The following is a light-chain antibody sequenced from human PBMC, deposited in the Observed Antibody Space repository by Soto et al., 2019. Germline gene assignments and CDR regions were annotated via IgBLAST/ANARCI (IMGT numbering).Light chain of an antibody. CDR3: QQYGSSQWT. Sequence: EIVLTQSPGTLSLSPGERATLSCRASQSVHSNYLAWYQQKLGQAPRLLIYGTSSRATGIPDRFSGSGSGTDFPLTISRLEPEDFAVYYCQQYGSSQWTFGQGTKVDIK. CDR1: QSVHSNY. CDR2: GTS. J-gene: IGKJ1*01. V-gene: IGKV3-20*01.